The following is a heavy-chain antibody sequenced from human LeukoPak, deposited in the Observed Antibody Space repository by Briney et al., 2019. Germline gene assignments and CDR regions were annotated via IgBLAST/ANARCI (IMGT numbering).Heavy chain of an antibody. J-gene: IGHJ4*02. V-gene: IGHV4-31*03. CDR1: GGSISSGGYH. CDR3: AREFSGYIDF. CDR2: IDYSGST. Sequence: SQTLSLTCTVSGGSISSGGYHWSWIRQHPGKGLEYIAYIDYSGSTYYNPSLQSRVTISVDTSKNQFSLKLSSVTAADTAVYYCAREFSGYIDFWGQGTLVTVSS. D-gene: IGHD1-26*01.